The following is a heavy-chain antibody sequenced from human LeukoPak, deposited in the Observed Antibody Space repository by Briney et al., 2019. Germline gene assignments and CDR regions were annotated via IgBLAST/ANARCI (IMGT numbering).Heavy chain of an antibody. CDR3: ARDLGGYPFFMDV. CDR2: LDESGRP. CDR1: GGSIRSGDHH. V-gene: IGHV4-39*07. Sequence: SETLSLTCSVSGGSIRSGDHHWAWVRQPPGKGLEFIGGLDESGRPYYNRPLKSRVSISGDTCGKQFSLNLTSVTAADTAVYFCARDLGGYPFFMDVWGRGTTVIVSS. D-gene: IGHD2-15*01. J-gene: IGHJ6*03.